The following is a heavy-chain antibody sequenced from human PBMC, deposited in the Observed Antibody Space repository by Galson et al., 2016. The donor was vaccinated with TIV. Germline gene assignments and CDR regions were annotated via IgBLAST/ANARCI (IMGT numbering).Heavy chain of an antibody. V-gene: IGHV4-4*02. Sequence: SETLSLTCAVSGDSISTSIWWTWVRQPPGKGLEWIGEVYHSGGNNYNPSLKSRISMSLDKSKNEFSLTLTSVTAADTAVYYCARDQDSGAYFDYWGQGTLVTVSS. J-gene: IGHJ4*02. CDR3: ARDQDSGAYFDY. D-gene: IGHD2-15*01. CDR2: VYHSGGN. CDR1: GDSISTSIW.